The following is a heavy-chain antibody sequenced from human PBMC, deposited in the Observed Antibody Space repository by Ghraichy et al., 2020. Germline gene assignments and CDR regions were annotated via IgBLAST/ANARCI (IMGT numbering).Heavy chain of an antibody. CDR2: IYPGDSDT. V-gene: IGHV5-51*01. D-gene: IGHD6-6*01. CDR3: ARQEYSTSDMDV. CDR1: GYTFTNYW. J-gene: IGHJ6*03. Sequence: GESLNISCKSSGYTFTNYWIGWVRQMPGKGLEWMGIIYPGDSDTRYSPSFQGQVTISADKSISTAYLQWNSLKASDTAIYYCARQEYSTSDMDVWGKGTTVTVSS.